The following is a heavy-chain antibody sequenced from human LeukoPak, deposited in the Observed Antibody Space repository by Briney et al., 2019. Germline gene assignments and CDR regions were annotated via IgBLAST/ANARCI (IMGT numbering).Heavy chain of an antibody. CDR2: IYYLGST. CDR1: GGSISSYY. Sequence: PSETLSLTCTVSGGSISSYYWSWIRQPPGKGLEWVGHIYYLGSTNYNPSLKSRVTISIDTSKNYFSLKLNPVIAADTAVYYCARDRPGSYWYSDLWGRGTLVTVSS. V-gene: IGHV4-59*01. J-gene: IGHJ2*01. D-gene: IGHD3-10*01. CDR3: ARDRPGSYWYSDL.